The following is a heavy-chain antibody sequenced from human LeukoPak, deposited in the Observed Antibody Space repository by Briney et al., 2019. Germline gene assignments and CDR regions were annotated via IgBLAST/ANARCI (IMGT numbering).Heavy chain of an antibody. V-gene: IGHV4-39*01. Sequence: SETLSLTCTVSGGSISSSSYCWGWIRQPPGKGLEWIGSIYYSGSTYHNPSLKSRVTISVDTSKKQFSLKLSSATAADTAVYYCARQDIVSRYFDYWGQGTLVTVSS. CDR3: ARQDIVSRYFDY. CDR1: GGSISSSSYC. CDR2: IYYSGST. J-gene: IGHJ4*02. D-gene: IGHD5-12*01.